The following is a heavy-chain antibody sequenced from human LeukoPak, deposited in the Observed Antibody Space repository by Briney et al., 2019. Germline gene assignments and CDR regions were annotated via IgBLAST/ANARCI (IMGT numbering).Heavy chain of an antibody. CDR2: IASDGSST. CDR1: GCTFSSYW. V-gene: IGHV3-74*01. D-gene: IGHD4-23*01. J-gene: IGHJ4*02. Sequence: GGSLRLSCAASGCTFSSYWMNWVRQAPGKGLVWVSRIASDGSSTTYADSVKGRFSISRDNAKNTLYLQMNSLRVEDTAVYYCARGRPHGNDYWGQGTLVTVSS. CDR3: ARGRPHGNDY.